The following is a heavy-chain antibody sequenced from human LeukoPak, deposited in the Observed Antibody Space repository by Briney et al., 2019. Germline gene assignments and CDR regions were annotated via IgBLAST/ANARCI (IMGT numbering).Heavy chain of an antibody. CDR2: IASDGSST. CDR1: GCTFSSYW. V-gene: IGHV3-74*01. D-gene: IGHD4-23*01. J-gene: IGHJ4*02. Sequence: GGSLRLSCAASGCTFSSYWMNWVRQAPGKGLVWVSRIASDGSSTTYADSVKGRFSISRDNAKNTLYLQMNSLRVEDTAVYYCARGRPHGNDYWGQGTLVTVSS. CDR3: ARGRPHGNDY.